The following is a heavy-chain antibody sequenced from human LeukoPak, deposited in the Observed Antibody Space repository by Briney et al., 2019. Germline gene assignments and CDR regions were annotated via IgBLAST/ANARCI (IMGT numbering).Heavy chain of an antibody. D-gene: IGHD6-19*01. Sequence: GGSLRLSCAASGFTFSSYAMSWVRQAPGKGLEWVSATSGSGGSTYYADSVKGRFTISRDNSKNTLYLQMNSLRAEDTAVYYCAKEMGIAVAGGDAFDIWGQGTMVTVSS. V-gene: IGHV3-23*01. J-gene: IGHJ3*02. CDR3: AKEMGIAVAGGDAFDI. CDR2: TSGSGGST. CDR1: GFTFSSYA.